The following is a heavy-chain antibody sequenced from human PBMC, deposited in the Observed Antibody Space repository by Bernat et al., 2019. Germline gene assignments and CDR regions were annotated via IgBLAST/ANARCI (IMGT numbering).Heavy chain of an antibody. CDR1: GFTVSSNY. CDR3: ARDLGGGGDGYSKY. V-gene: IGHV3-66*01. J-gene: IGHJ4*02. Sequence: EVQLVESGGGLVQPGGSLRLSCAASGFTVSSNYMSWVRQAPGKGLEWVSVIYSGGSTYYADSVKGRFTISRDNSKNTLYLQMNSLRAEDTAVYYCARDLGGGGDGYSKYWGQGTLVTVSS. D-gene: IGHD2-21*02. CDR2: IYSGGST.